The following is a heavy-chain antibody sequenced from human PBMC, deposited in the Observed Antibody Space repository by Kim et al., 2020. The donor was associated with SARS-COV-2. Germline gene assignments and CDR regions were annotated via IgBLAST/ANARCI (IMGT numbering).Heavy chain of an antibody. CDR1: GYTFTSHG. CDR2: ISTYNGHT. D-gene: IGHD2-2*01. V-gene: IGHV1-18*04. Sequence: ASVKVSCKASGYTFTSHGISWVRQAPGQGLEWMGWISTYNGHTNYAQKFQGRVTMTTDTSTSTTYMELRSLTSADTAVYYCARDLGYCTNTGCNRQWFDPWGQGTLVTVSS. J-gene: IGHJ5*02. CDR3: ARDLGYCTNTGCNRQWFDP.